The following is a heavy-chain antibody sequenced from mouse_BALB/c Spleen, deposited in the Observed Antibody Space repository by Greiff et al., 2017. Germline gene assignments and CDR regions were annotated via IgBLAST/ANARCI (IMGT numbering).Heavy chain of an antibody. Sequence: VQLQQSGAELMKPGASVKISCKATGYTFSSYWIEWVKQRPGHGLEWIGEILPGSGSTNYNEKFKGKATCTADTSSNTAYMPLSSLTSEDSAVYYCAKQRGLRGAYAMDYWGQGTTVTVSS. V-gene: IGHV1-9*01. J-gene: IGHJ4*01. CDR2: ILPGSGST. CDR1: GYTFSSYW. D-gene: IGHD3-1*01. CDR3: AKQRGLRGAYAMDY.